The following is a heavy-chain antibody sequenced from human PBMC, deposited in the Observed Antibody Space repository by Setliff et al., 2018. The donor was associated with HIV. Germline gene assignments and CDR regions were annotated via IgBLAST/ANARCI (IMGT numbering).Heavy chain of an antibody. J-gene: IGHJ3*01. V-gene: IGHV4-59*02. CDR1: GMSASGYY. Sequence: SETLSLTCRVSGMSASGYYWSWIRQSPGKGLEWIGYIYHTGTTSYNPSLKSRVTIQIDRSNNHFSLNLRSATTADTAVYFCARDHELGAFDLGGQGTMVTVSS. CDR3: ARDHELGAFDL. CDR2: IYHTGTT. D-gene: IGHD1-26*01.